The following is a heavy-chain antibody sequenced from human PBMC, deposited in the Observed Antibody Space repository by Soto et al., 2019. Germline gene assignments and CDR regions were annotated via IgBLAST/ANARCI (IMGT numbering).Heavy chain of an antibody. J-gene: IGHJ4*02. V-gene: IGHV3-74*01. D-gene: IGHD1-26*01. CDR2: IDGHSGTT. CDR3: ARGGAMGVDH. CDR1: GFFFNDKW. Sequence: VQLVESGGGLVQPGGSLRLSCTASGFFFNDKWMHWVRQAPGKGLVWVARIDGHSGTTNYADSVRGRFTISRDNAKNTVYLHLNTLTDEDTAVYYCARGGAMGVDHWGQGTLVTVSS.